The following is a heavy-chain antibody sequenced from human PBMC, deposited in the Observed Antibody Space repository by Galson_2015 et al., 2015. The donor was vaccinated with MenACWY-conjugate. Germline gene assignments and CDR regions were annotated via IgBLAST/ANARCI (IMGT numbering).Heavy chain of an antibody. D-gene: IGHD6-13*01. CDR1: GYTFTAYA. V-gene: IGHV7-4-1*02. CDR3: VRDTNLSSSWYRFDP. CDR2: INTNTGSP. Sequence: SVKVSCKASGYTFTAYAINWVRQAPGQGLEWLGWINTNTGSPTYARGFTGRFVFSLDTSVSTAYLQISSLKAEDTAIYYCVRDTNLSSSWYRFDPWGQGTLVTVSS. J-gene: IGHJ5*02.